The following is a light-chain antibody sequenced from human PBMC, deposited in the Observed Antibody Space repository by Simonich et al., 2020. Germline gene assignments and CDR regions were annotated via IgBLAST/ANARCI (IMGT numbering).Light chain of an antibody. CDR1: QSVLYSSNNKNY. V-gene: IGKV4-1*01. CDR2: WAS. Sequence: DIVMTQSPDSLAVSLGERATLNCKSSQSVLYSSNNKNYLAWYHQKPGQPPKLLIYWASTRESGVPDRFSGSGSGTDFTRTISSLQAEDVAVYYCQQYYSTPYTFGQGTKLEIK. J-gene: IGKJ2*01. CDR3: QQYYSTPYT.